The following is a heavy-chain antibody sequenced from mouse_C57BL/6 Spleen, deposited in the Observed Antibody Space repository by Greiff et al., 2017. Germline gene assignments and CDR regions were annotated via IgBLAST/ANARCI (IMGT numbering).Heavy chain of an antibody. CDR2: IYPGSGNT. V-gene: IGHV1-84*01. CDR3: ARGGGSYYYGSSLYYFDY. Sequence: QVQLQQSGPELVKPGASVKISCKASGYTFTDYYINWVKQRPGQGPEWIGWIYPGSGNTKYNEKFKGKAKLTVDTTSSTAYMQLSSLTSEDSAVYFCARGGGSYYYGSSLYYFDYWGQGTTLTVSS. D-gene: IGHD1-1*01. CDR1: GYTFTDYY. J-gene: IGHJ2*01.